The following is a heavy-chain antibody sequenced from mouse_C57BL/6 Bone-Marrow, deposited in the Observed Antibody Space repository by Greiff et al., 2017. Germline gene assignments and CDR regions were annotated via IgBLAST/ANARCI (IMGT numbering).Heavy chain of an antibody. CDR1: GYTFTSYW. D-gene: IGHD2-10*02. CDR3: ARVGVWSLYYFDY. Sequence: VQLQQPGAELVKPGASVKLSCKASGYTFTSYWMHWVKQRPGRGLEWIGRIDPNSGGTKYNEKFKSKATLNVDKPSSTAYMQLSSLTSDASAVYYCARVGVWSLYYFDYWGQGTTLTVSS. CDR2: IDPNSGGT. V-gene: IGHV1-72*01. J-gene: IGHJ2*01.